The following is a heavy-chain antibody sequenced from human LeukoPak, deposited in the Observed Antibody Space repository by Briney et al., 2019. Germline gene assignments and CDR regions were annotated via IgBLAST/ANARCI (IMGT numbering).Heavy chain of an antibody. CDR3: ARDSRIAARPKHYYYYMDV. Sequence: PGGSLRLSCAASGFTFSDYYMSWIRQAPGKGLEWVSYISSSGSTIYYADSVKGRFTISRDNAKNSLYLQMNSLRAEDTAVYYCARDSRIAARPKHYYYYMDVWGKGTTVTVSS. CDR1: GFTFSDYY. CDR2: ISSSGSTI. J-gene: IGHJ6*03. D-gene: IGHD6-6*01. V-gene: IGHV3-11*01.